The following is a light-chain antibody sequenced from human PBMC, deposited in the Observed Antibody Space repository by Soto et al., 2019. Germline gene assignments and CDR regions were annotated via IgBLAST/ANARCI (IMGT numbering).Light chain of an antibody. CDR2: GAP. J-gene: IGKJ1*01. CDR1: QSVSSSY. CDR3: QQYGSAPGT. V-gene: IGKV3-20*01. Sequence: EIVLTPSPGTLSLSPGERAPLSCRARQSVSSSYLAWYQQKPGQAPRLLIYGAPRRATGLPDRFSGGGSGTDFTLTIRRLEPEDFAVYYCQQYGSAPGTFGQGTKVEIK.